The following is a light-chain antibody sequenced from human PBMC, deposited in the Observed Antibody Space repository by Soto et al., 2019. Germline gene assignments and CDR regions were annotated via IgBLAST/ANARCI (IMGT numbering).Light chain of an antibody. V-gene: IGLV1-44*01. CDR1: SYNIGSSA. CDR2: SNN. Sequence: QSVLTQPPSASGTPGQRVTISCSGGSYNIGSSAVSWYQQLPGTAPKLLIYSNNERPSGVPDRFSGSKSGTSASLAISGLQSEDESDYYCAAWDDSLNGVLFGGGTKLTVL. J-gene: IGLJ2*01. CDR3: AAWDDSLNGVL.